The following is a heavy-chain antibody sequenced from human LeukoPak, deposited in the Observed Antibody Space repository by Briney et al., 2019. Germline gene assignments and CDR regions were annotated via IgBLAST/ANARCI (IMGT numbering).Heavy chain of an antibody. Sequence: GGSLRLSCVESGFTFSAHYMDWVRQAPGKGLEWVGRVRNKANSYTTEYAASVKDRFIISRDDSKSSLYLQMNSLKIEDTAVYYCARSDSSGYLEAYWGQGTLVTVSS. J-gene: IGHJ4*02. CDR1: GFTFSAHY. V-gene: IGHV3-72*01. D-gene: IGHD3-22*01. CDR3: ARSDSSGYLEAY. CDR2: VRNKANSYTT.